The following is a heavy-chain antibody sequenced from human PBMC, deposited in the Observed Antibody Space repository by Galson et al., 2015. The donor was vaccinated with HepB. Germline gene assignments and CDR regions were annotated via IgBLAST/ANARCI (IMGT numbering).Heavy chain of an antibody. D-gene: IGHD2-15*01. J-gene: IGHJ3*02. CDR3: ARRYCSGGSCYSLIAFDI. V-gene: IGHV4-39*01. Sequence: ETLSLTCTVSGGSISSSSYYWGWIRQPPGKGLEWIGSIYYSGSTYYNPSLKSRVTISVDTSKNQFSLKLSSVTAADTAVYYCARRYCSGGSCYSLIAFDIWGQGTMVTVSS. CDR2: IYYSGST. CDR1: GGSISSSSYY.